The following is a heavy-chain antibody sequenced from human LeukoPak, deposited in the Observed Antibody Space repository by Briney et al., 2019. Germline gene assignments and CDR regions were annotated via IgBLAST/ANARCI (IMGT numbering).Heavy chain of an antibody. CDR3: ARDQKITIFGVVTRYNWFDP. V-gene: IGHV4-4*07. Sequence: SETLSLTCTVSGGSISSYYWSWIRQPAGEGLEWIGRIYTSGSTNYNPSLKSRVTMSVDTSKNQFSLKLSSVTAADTAVYYCARDQKITIFGVVTRYNWFDPWGQGTLVTVSS. CDR2: IYTSGST. J-gene: IGHJ5*02. CDR1: GGSISSYY. D-gene: IGHD3-3*01.